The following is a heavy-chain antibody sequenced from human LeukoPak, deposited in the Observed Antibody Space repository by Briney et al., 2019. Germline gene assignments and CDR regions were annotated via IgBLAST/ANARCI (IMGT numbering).Heavy chain of an antibody. CDR2: IRYDGTNK. V-gene: IGHV3-30*02. Sequence: GGSLRLSCAASGFSFINYGMHWVRQAPGKGLEWVAFIRYDGTNKYYADSVKGRFTISRDNSKNTLYLQMNSLRAEDTAVYYCAKTMVVAATYSFDYWGQGTLDTVSS. D-gene: IGHD2-15*01. CDR1: GFSFINYG. J-gene: IGHJ4*02. CDR3: AKTMVVAATYSFDY.